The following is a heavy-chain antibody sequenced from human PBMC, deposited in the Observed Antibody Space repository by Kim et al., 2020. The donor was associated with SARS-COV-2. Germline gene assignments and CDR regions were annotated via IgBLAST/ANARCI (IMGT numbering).Heavy chain of an antibody. Sequence: SVKVSCKASGGTFSSYAISWVRQAPGQGLEWMGGIIPIFGTANYAQKFQGRVTITADESTSTAYMELSSLRSEDTAVYYCARDRARKEGSAFDIWGQGTMVTVSS. V-gene: IGHV1-69*13. CDR3: ARDRARKEGSAFDI. J-gene: IGHJ3*02. D-gene: IGHD3-10*01. CDR1: GGTFSSYA. CDR2: IIPIFGTA.